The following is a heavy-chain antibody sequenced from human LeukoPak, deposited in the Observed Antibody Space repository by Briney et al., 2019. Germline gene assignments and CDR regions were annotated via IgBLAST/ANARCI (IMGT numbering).Heavy chain of an antibody. Sequence: GASVKVSCEASGYTFTSYAMHWVRQAPGQRLEWMGWINAGNGNTKYSQEFQGRVTITRDTSASTAYMELSSLRSEDMAVYYCARYDYGDLRGAFDIWGQGTMVTVSS. J-gene: IGHJ3*02. CDR3: ARYDYGDLRGAFDI. CDR2: INAGNGNT. CDR1: GYTFTSYA. D-gene: IGHD4-17*01. V-gene: IGHV1-3*03.